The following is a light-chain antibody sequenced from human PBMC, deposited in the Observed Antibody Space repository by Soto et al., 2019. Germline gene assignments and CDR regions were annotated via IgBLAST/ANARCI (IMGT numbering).Light chain of an antibody. CDR1: QSISSW. Sequence: DIQMTQSPSTLSGSLGDGVTITFRASQSISSWLAWYQQKPGKAPKLLIYDASSLESGVPSRFSGSGSGTEFTLTISSLQPDDFATYYCQQYNSYSITFGQGTRLEIK. V-gene: IGKV1-5*01. J-gene: IGKJ5*01. CDR3: QQYNSYSIT. CDR2: DAS.